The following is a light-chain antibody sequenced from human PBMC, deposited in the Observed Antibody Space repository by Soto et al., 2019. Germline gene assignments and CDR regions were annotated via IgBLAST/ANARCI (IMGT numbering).Light chain of an antibody. CDR3: QHYNSYSEA. Sequence: DIQMTQSPSTLSGPVGDRVTITCRASQTISSWLAWYQQKPGKAPKLLIYKASTLKSGVPSRFSGSGSGTEFTLTISSLQPDDFATYYCQHYNSYSEAFGQGIKVDIK. V-gene: IGKV1-5*03. CDR1: QTISSW. J-gene: IGKJ1*01. CDR2: KAS.